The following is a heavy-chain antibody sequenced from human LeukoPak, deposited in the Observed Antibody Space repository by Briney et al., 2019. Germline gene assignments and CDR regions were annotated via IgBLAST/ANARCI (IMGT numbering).Heavy chain of an antibody. Sequence: GRSLRLSCAASGFIFSNYGMHWVRQAPGKGLEWVAVIWYDGSKQYYADSVKGRFTISRDDSKNTVYLQMNSLRAEDSAVYYCATARGTDLFGHWGQGTLVTVSS. CDR3: ATARGTDLFGH. D-gene: IGHD2-15*01. CDR2: IWYDGSKQ. J-gene: IGHJ4*02. CDR1: GFIFSNYG. V-gene: IGHV3-33*01.